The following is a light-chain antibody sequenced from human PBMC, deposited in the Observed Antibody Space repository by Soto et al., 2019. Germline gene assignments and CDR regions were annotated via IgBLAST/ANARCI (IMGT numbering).Light chain of an antibody. CDR3: QQYNSYSEA. J-gene: IGKJ1*01. CDR1: QSISSF. CDR2: AAS. V-gene: IGKV1-5*01. Sequence: DIQMTQSPSSLSASVGDRVTITCRAGQSISSFLNWYQQKPGKAPKLLIYAASNLQSGVPSRFSGSGSGTEFTLTISSLQPDDFATYYCQQYNSYSEAFGQGTKVDIK.